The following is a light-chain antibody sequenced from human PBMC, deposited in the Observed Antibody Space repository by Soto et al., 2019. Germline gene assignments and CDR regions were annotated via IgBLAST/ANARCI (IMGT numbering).Light chain of an antibody. CDR2: GAS. Sequence: EIVMTQSPATLSVSPGERATLSCRASQSVSSNLAGYQQKPGQAPRLLIYGASTRATGIPARFSGSGSGTEFTLTISSLQSEDFAVYYCQQYNNWPPTLGQGTKVEIK. CDR1: QSVSSN. V-gene: IGKV3-15*01. CDR3: QQYNNWPPT. J-gene: IGKJ1*01.